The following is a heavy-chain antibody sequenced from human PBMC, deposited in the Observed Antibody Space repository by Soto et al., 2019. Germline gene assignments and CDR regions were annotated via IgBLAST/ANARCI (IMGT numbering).Heavy chain of an antibody. CDR1: GLTFSSYA. J-gene: IGHJ5*02. CDR2: IIPIFGTA. Sequence: SVKVSCKASGLTFSSYAISWVRQAPGQGLEWMGGIIPIFGTANYAQKFQGRVTITADESTSTAYMELSSLRSEDTAVYYCARLPGKQLVPTEWVDPWGKGTVVTVS. D-gene: IGHD6-6*01. V-gene: IGHV1-69*13. CDR3: ARLPGKQLVPTEWVDP.